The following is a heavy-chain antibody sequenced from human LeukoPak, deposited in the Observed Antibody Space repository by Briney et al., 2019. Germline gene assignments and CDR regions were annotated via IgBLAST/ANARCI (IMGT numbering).Heavy chain of an antibody. V-gene: IGHV3-7*03. D-gene: IGHD1/OR15-1a*01. CDR1: GFTFSSYW. Sequence: GGSLRLSCAASGFTFSSYWMSWVRQAPGKGLEWVANIKQDGSEKYYVDSVKGRFTISRDNSKNTLYLQMNSLRAEDTAVYYCAKLRRTTRFHIFPYYFDYWGQGTLVTVSS. J-gene: IGHJ4*02. CDR3: AKLRRTTRFHIFPYYFDY. CDR2: IKQDGSEK.